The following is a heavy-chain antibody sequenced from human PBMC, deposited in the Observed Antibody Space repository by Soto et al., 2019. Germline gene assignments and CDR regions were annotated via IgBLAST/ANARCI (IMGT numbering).Heavy chain of an antibody. V-gene: IGHV3-53*01. D-gene: IGHD3-16*01. CDR3: ARASSRWGSDAAH. CDR1: GFSVNANY. J-gene: IGHJ4*02. Sequence: EVHLVESGGGLIQPGGSLRLSCAASGFSVNANYMSWVRQAPGKGLEWVSAIYSGGSTVYADSVKGRFTISRDNSKNTLYLQMNSLRAEDTAVYSCARASSRWGSDAAHWGQGTLVTVSP. CDR2: IYSGGST.